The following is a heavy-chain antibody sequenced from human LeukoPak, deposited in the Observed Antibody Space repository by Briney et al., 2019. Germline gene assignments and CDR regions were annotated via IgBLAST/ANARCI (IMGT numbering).Heavy chain of an antibody. D-gene: IGHD1-26*01. J-gene: IGHJ4*02. CDR2: INPNSGGT. V-gene: IGHV1-2*02. CDR3: ARVGQWELDRFHDY. Sequence: GASVKVSCKASGYTFTGHYMHWVRQAPGQGLEWMGWINPNSGGTNYAQKFQGRVTMTRDTSITTAYMELSRLKSDDTAVYYCARVGQWELDRFHDYWGQGTLVTVSS. CDR1: GYTFTGHY.